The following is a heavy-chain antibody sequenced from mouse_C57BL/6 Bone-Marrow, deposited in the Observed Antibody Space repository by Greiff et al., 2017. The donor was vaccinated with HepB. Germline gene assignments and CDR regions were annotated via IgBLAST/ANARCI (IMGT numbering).Heavy chain of an antibody. CDR2: INPSSGYT. Sequence: VQLQQSGAELARPGASVKMSCKASGYTFTSYTMHWVKQRPGQGLEWIGYINPSSGYTKYNQKFKDKATLTAEKSSSTAYMQLRSLTSEDSAVYYCAICTTVPFADWGQGTLVTFSA. V-gene: IGHV1-4*01. CDR1: GYTFTSYT. D-gene: IGHD1-1*01. CDR3: AICTTVPFAD. J-gene: IGHJ3*01.